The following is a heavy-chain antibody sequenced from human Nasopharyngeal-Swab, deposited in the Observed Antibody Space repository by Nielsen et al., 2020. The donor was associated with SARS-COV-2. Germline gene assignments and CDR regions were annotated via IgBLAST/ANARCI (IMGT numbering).Heavy chain of an antibody. CDR1: GFTFGTYS. V-gene: IGHV3-21*01. CDR3: AGAYGSGSYFAFDL. D-gene: IGHD3-10*01. CDR2: ISSSSTYI. Sequence: GESLKISCEASGFTFGTYSMNWVRQAPGKGLEWVSSISSSSTYIYYADSVKGRFTISRDNAKNSLYLQMNSLRAEDTAVYYCAGAYGSGSYFAFDLWGQGTMVTVSS. J-gene: IGHJ3*01.